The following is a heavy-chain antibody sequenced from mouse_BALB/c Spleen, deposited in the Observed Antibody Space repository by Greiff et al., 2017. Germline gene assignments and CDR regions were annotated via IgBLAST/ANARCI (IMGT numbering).Heavy chain of an antibody. J-gene: IGHJ1*01. CDR1: GFTFSSYT. D-gene: IGHD4-1*01. CDR3: ARHLGRYFDV. V-gene: IGHV5-12-2*01. CDR2: ISNGGGST. Sequence: EVHLVESGGGLVQPGGSLKLSCAASGFTFSSYTMSWVRQTPEKRLEWVAYISNGGGSTYYPDTVKGRFTISRDNAKNTLYLQMSSLKSEDTAMYYCARHLGRYFDVWGAGTTVTVSS.